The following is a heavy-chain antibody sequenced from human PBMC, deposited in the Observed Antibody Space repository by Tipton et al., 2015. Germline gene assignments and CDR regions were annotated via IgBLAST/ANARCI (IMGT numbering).Heavy chain of an antibody. CDR3: ARDMTVTAPRVFDF. CDR2: ISGFNGDT. Sequence: QVQLVQSGAEVKKPGASVKVSCEASGYEFEDHGINWVRQAPGQGLEWVAWISGFNGDTKYAQKFLGRSVVTTDTSAKIVYMELRNLTSDDTAIYYCARDMTVTAPRVFDFWGQGALVTVSS. J-gene: IGHJ3*01. D-gene: IGHD4-17*01. CDR1: GYEFEDHG. V-gene: IGHV1-18*01.